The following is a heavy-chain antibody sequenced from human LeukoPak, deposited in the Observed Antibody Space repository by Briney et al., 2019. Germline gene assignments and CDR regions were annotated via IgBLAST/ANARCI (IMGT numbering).Heavy chain of an antibody. CDR2: ISSSSTHI. CDR1: VLTLRNNS. D-gene: IGHD6-6*01. Sequence: GGTLTLSCAVCVLTLRNNSMNWVRQAPGKGLEWVSYISSSSTHIYYADSVKGRFPISRVNARNSLYLQMNNLRAEDTAIYYWWGSDHSSSSFDYWGQGTLVTVSS. V-gene: IGHV3-21*01. CDR3: WGSDHSSSSFDY. J-gene: IGHJ4*02.